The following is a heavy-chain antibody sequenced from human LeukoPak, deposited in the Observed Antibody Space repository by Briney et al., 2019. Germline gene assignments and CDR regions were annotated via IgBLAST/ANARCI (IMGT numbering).Heavy chain of an antibody. D-gene: IGHD3-22*01. CDR2: IRYDGSNK. CDR1: GFTFSSYG. Sequence: GGSLRLSCAASGFTFSSYGMHWVRQAPGKGLEWVAFIRYDGSNKYYADSVKGRFTISRDNSKNTLYLQMNSLRAEDTAVYYRAKDPTGYYCDSSGYLLPDYWGQGTLVTVSS. CDR3: AKDPTGYYCDSSGYLLPDY. V-gene: IGHV3-30*02. J-gene: IGHJ4*02.